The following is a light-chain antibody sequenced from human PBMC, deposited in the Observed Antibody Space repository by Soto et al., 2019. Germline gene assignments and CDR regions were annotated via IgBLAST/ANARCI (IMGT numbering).Light chain of an antibody. J-gene: IGLJ2*01. CDR2: GNS. CDR1: SSNIGAGYD. V-gene: IGLV1-40*01. CDR3: KSYDSSLSGSVV. Sequence: QAVVTQPPSVSGAPGQRVTISCTGSSSNIGAGYDVHWYQQFPRTAPKLLIYGNSNRLSGFPDRFSGSKSGTSASLALTGLQAEDEADYSCKSYDSSLSGSVVFGGGTKLTV.